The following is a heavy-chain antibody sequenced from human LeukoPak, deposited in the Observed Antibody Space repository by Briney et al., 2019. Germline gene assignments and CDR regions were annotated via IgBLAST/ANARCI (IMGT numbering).Heavy chain of an antibody. D-gene: IGHD4-11*01. CDR2: IYYSGST. J-gene: IGHJ4*02. Sequence: SETLFLTCTVSGGSISSYYWSWIRQPPGKGLEWIGYIYYSGSTNYNPSLKSRVTISVDTSKNQFSLKLSSVTAADTAVYYCARSGYSNYDYWGQGTLVTVSS. CDR3: ARSGYSNYDY. V-gene: IGHV4-59*08. CDR1: GGSISSYY.